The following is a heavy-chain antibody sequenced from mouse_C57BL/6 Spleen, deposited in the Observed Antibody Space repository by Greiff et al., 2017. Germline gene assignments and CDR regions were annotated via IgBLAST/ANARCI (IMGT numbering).Heavy chain of an antibody. Sequence: VQLQQPGAELVRPGSSVKLSCKASGYTFTSYWMDWVKQRPGQGLEWIGNIYPSDSETLYNQKFKDKATLTVDKSSSTAYMQLSSLTSEDSAVYYCARSRYYFDYWGQGTTLTVSS. CDR2: IYPSDSET. J-gene: IGHJ2*01. V-gene: IGHV1-61*01. CDR3: ARSRYYFDY. CDR1: GYTFTSYW.